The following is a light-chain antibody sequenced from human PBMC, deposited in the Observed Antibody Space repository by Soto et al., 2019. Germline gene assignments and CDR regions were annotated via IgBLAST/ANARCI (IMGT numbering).Light chain of an antibody. CDR1: QSVRSSY. CDR2: GAS. V-gene: IGKV3-20*01. CDR3: QQYGSSPLT. Sequence: EIVLTQSPGTLSLSPGERATLSCRASQSVRSSYLAWYQQKPGQAPRLLIYGASIRDTGVPDRFSGSGSGTDFTFTISRLESEDFAVYFCQQYGSSPLTFGGGTKVEIK. J-gene: IGKJ4*01.